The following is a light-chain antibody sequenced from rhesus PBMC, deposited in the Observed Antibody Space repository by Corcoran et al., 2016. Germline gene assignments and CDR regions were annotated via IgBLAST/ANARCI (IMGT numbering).Light chain of an antibody. V-gene: IGKV3S9*01. CDR1: RSVSSY. CDR2: GAS. J-gene: IGKJ1*01. CDR3: QQYNNWNRT. Sequence: EIVMTQSPATLSLSPGERATLSCRASRSVSSYVAWYQQKPEQAPRLLIYGASSRATCIPDRFSGSGSGTDFTLIISSLEPEDVGVYYCQQYNNWNRTFGQGTKVEIK.